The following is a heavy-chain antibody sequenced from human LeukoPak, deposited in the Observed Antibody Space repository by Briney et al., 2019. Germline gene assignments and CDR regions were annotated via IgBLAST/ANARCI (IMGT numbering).Heavy chain of an antibody. Sequence: GGSLRLSCVPTTFIFSSYWMSWVRQIPGKGLEWVANIKQDGSDHYYSDSVKGRFTTSRDNAGNSVYLHMTSLRVEDTGTYFCAGCLNFFQHFNSSTMDVWGKGPRSPSPQ. J-gene: IGHJ6*04. CDR3: AGCLNFFQHFNSSTMDV. CDR2: IKQDGSDH. V-gene: IGHV3-7*03. CDR1: TFIFSSYW. D-gene: IGHD3-3*01.